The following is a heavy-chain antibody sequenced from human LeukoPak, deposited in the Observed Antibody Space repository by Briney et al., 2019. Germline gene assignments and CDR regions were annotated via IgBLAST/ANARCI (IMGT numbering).Heavy chain of an antibody. J-gene: IGHJ4*02. CDR2: IYSGGST. Sequence: GGSLRLSCAASGFTVSSNYMSWVRQAPGKGLEWVSVIYSGGSTYYADSVKGRFTISRDNSKNTLYLQMNSLRAEDTAVYYCAGDLRWPVTTLFDYWGQGTLVTVSS. V-gene: IGHV3-53*01. CDR1: GFTVSSNY. CDR3: AGDLRWPVTTLFDY. D-gene: IGHD4-17*01.